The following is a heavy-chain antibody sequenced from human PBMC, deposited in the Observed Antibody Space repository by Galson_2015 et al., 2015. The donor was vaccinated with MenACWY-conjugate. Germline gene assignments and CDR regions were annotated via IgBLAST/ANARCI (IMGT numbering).Heavy chain of an antibody. CDR3: ARDLGYMDV. CDR1: GASVSSNIAA. Sequence: AISGASVSSNIAAWNCVRQSPSRGLEWLGRTYYRSQWYNYYAPSVKGRITINPDTSKNQFSLQLNSVTPEDTAVYYCARDLGYMDVWDKGTTVTVSS. J-gene: IGHJ6*03. CDR2: TYYRSQWYN. V-gene: IGHV6-1*01.